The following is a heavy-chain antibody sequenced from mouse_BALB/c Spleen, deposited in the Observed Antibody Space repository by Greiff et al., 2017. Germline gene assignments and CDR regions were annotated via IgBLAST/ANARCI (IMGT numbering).Heavy chain of an antibody. CDR1: GYSITSGYY. J-gene: IGHJ4*01. Sequence: EVQLQQSGPGLLKPSQSLSLTCSVTGYSITSGYYWNWIRQFPGNKLEWMGYISYDGSNNYNPSLKNRISITRDTSKNQFFLKLNSVTTEDTATYYCARAGTSAMDYWGQGTSVTVSS. CDR3: ARAGTSAMDY. V-gene: IGHV3-6*02. CDR2: ISYDGSN. D-gene: IGHD4-1*01.